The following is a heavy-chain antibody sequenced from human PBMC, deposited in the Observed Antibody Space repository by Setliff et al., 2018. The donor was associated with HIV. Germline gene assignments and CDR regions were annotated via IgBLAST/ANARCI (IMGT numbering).Heavy chain of an antibody. J-gene: IGHJ2*01. V-gene: IGHV4-31*02. Sequence: SETLSLTCTVSGGSISSGGYYWNWIRQHPGKGLEWIGYIYHSGSTYYNPSLKSRVTISVDTSKNQFSLKLSSVTAADTAIYYCARGTPDHEVWYFDLWGRGTLVTVSS. CDR1: GGSISSGGYY. CDR3: ARGTPDHEVWYFDL. CDR2: IYHSGST.